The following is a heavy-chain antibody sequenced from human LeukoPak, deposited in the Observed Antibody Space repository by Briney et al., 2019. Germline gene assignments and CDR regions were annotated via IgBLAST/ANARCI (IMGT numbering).Heavy chain of an antibody. D-gene: IGHD3-3*01. CDR2: IYSGGST. V-gene: IGHV3-53*01. Sequence: GGSLRLSCAASGFTVSSNYMSWVRQAPGKGLEWVSVIYSGGSTYFADSVKGRFTISRDNSKNTLYLQMNSLRAEDTAVYYCNYDFWSGNDYWGQGTLVTVSS. J-gene: IGHJ4*02. CDR3: NYDFWSGNDY. CDR1: GFTVSSNY.